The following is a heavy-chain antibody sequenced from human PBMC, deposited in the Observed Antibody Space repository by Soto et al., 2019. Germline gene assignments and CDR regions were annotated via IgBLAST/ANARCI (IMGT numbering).Heavy chain of an antibody. V-gene: IGHV4-59*01. CDR1: GGPIGSYY. CDR2: VYYSDST. Sequence: SETLSLTCTVSGGPIGSYYWSWIRQPPGKGLEWIGCVYYSDSTNYNPSLKSRVTISLDRSKNQFSLRLSSVTAADTAVYYCARTEASSWSFFYYGMDVWGQGTAVTVSS. D-gene: IGHD6-13*01. CDR3: ARTEASSWSFFYYGMDV. J-gene: IGHJ6*02.